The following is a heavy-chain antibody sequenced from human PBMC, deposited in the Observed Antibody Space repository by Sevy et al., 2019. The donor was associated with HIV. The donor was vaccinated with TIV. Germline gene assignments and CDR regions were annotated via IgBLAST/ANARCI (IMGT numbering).Heavy chain of an antibody. CDR3: AKRQGGSYNYYGLDV. V-gene: IGHV3-30*18. Sequence: GGSLRLSCAASGFIFSTYGIHWVRQAPGKGLEWVAVISYDGSEKYYADSVRGRFTISRDNSNNTLYLHMNSLRVEDTAIYYCAKRQGGSYNYYGLDVWGQGTTVTVSS. D-gene: IGHD1-26*01. CDR2: ISYDGSEK. CDR1: GFIFSTYG. J-gene: IGHJ6*02.